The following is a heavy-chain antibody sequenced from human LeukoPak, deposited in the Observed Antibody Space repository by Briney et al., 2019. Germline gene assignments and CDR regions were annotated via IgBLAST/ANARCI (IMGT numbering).Heavy chain of an antibody. J-gene: IGHJ3*02. CDR2: ISWNSGSI. D-gene: IGHD6-13*01. V-gene: IGHV3-9*01. CDR3: AKKAISSSAFDI. Sequence: GGSLRLSCAASGFTFDDYAMHWVRQAPGKGLEWVSGISWNSGSIGYADSVKGRFTISRDNAKNSLYLQMDSLRAEDTALYYCAKKAISSSAFDIWGQGTMVTVSS. CDR1: GFTFDDYA.